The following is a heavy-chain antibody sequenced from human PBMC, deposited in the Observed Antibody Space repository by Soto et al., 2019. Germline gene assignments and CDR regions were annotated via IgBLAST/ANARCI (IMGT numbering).Heavy chain of an antibody. CDR2: MNPNSGNT. D-gene: IGHD2-15*01. Sequence: ASVKVSCKASGYTFTSYDINWVRQATGQGLEWMGWMNPNSGNTGYAQKFQGRVTMTRNTSISTAYMELSSLRSEDTAVYYCARSVGYCSGGSCYTNWFDPWGQGTLVTVSS. CDR3: ARSVGYCSGGSCYTNWFDP. CDR1: GYTFTSYD. V-gene: IGHV1-8*01. J-gene: IGHJ5*02.